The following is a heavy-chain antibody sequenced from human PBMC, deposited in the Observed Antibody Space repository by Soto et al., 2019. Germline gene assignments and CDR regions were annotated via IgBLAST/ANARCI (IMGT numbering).Heavy chain of an antibody. Sequence: GESLKISCKGSGYSFTSYWICWVRQMPGKGLEWMGIIYPGDSDTRYSPSFQGQVTISADKSISTAYLQWSSLKASDTAMYYCARTVVTPIDYYYYGMDVWGQGTTVTV. J-gene: IGHJ6*02. CDR2: IYPGDSDT. CDR1: GYSFTSYW. D-gene: IGHD2-21*02. V-gene: IGHV5-51*01. CDR3: ARTVVTPIDYYYYGMDV.